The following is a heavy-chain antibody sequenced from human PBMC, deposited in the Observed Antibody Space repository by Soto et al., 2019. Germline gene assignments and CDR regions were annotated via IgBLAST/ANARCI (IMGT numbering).Heavy chain of an antibody. CDR3: ARAGGILEWLLPYYYYMDV. V-gene: IGHV4-4*02. Sequence: SSETLSLTCAVSSGSISSSNWWSWVRQPPGKGLEWIGEIYHSGSTNYNPSLKSRVTISVDKSKNQFSLKLSSVTAADTAVYYCARAGGILEWLLPYYYYMDVWGKGTTVTVSS. J-gene: IGHJ6*03. CDR2: IYHSGST. CDR1: SGSISSSNW. D-gene: IGHD3-3*01.